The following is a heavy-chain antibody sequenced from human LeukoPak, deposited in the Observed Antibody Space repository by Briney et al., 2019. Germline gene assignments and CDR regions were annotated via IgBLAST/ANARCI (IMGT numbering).Heavy chain of an antibody. V-gene: IGHV1-2*04. D-gene: IGHD4-17*01. CDR3: ARGTNDYGDYYYFDY. Sequence: ASGKVSCEASGYTFTGYYMHWVRQAPGQGLEWMGWINPNSGGTNYAQKFQGWVTMTRDTSISTSYMELSRLRSDDTAVYYCARGTNDYGDYYYFDYWGQGTLVTVSS. CDR1: GYTFTGYY. CDR2: INPNSGGT. J-gene: IGHJ4*02.